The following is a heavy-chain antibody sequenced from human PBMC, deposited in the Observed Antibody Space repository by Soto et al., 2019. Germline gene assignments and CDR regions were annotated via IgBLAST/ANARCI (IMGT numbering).Heavy chain of an antibody. J-gene: IGHJ4*02. CDR3: ARGPAAMYYFDY. CDR2: ISYDGRNK. CDR1: GFTFSSYA. D-gene: IGHD2-2*01. V-gene: IGHV3-30*04. Sequence: GGSLRLSCAASGFTFSSYAMHWVRQAPGKGLEWVAVISYDGRNKYYADSVKGRFTISRDNSKNTLYLQMNSLRAEDTAVYYCARGPAAMYYFDYWGQGTLVTVSS.